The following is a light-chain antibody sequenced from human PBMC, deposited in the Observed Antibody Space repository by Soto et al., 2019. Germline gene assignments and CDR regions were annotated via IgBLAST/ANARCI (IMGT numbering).Light chain of an antibody. V-gene: IGKV1-39*01. CDR2: AAS. Sequence: DIQMTQSPSSLSASVGDRVTITCRASQSISSYLNWYKQKPGKAPKILIYAASSLQSGVPSRFSGSGSGADFTLTISSLKPEDFETYYCQQYYSYPITFGQGTRLEIK. CDR3: QQYYSYPIT. J-gene: IGKJ5*01. CDR1: QSISSY.